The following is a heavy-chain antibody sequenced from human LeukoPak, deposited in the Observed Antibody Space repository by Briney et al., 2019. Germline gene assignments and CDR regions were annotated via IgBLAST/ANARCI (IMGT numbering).Heavy chain of an antibody. Sequence: GGSLRLSCAASGFTFSSYSMNWVRQAPGERLEWVSSISSSSSYIYYADSVKGRFTISRDNAKNSLYLQMNSLRAEDTAVYYCARDSPGIAVAGTFLFDYWGQGTLVTVSS. J-gene: IGHJ4*02. V-gene: IGHV3-21*01. CDR3: ARDSPGIAVAGTFLFDY. D-gene: IGHD6-19*01. CDR1: GFTFSSYS. CDR2: ISSSSSYI.